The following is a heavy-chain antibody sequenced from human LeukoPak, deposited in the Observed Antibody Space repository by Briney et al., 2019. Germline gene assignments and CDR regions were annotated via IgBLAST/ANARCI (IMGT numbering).Heavy chain of an antibody. J-gene: IGHJ6*03. CDR2: ISSSSSYI. Sequence: GGSLRLSCAASGFTFSSYSMNWVRQAPGKGLEWVSSISSSSSYIYYAGSVKGRFTISRDNAKSSLCLQMNSLRAEDTAVYYCARVLGYCTNGVCYKQFYYYYYMDVWGKGTTVTVSS. CDR3: ARVLGYCTNGVCYKQFYYYYYMDV. V-gene: IGHV3-21*01. CDR1: GFTFSSYS. D-gene: IGHD2-8*01.